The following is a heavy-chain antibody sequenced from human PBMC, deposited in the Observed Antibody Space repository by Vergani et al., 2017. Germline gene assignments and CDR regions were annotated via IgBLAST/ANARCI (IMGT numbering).Heavy chain of an antibody. D-gene: IGHD2-15*01. CDR3: AREAALGYCSGGSCHSGGLTPSMDV. V-gene: IGHV4-59*01. J-gene: IGHJ6*02. CDR1: GGSISSFY. CDR2: IYYSGST. Sequence: QVQLQESGPGLVKPSETLSLTCTVSGGSISSFYWSWIRQPPGKGLEWSGYIYYSGSTNYNPSLKSRVTISVDTAKNQFSLKLSSVTAADTAVYYCAREAALGYCSGGSCHSGGLTPSMDVWGQGTTVTVSS.